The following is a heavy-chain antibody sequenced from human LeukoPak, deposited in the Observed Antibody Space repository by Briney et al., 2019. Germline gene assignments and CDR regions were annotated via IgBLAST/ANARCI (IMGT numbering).Heavy chain of an antibody. CDR1: EFTISTNY. CDR3: ARDGLDSSGPVAFDI. D-gene: IGHD3-22*01. J-gene: IGHJ3*02. V-gene: IGHV3-66*01. CDR2: IHIDGET. Sequence: GGSLRLSCVASEFTISTNYMSWVRQAAGKGLQWVSIIHIDGETHYADSVKGRFTISRDNSKNTVYLQMNSLRSEDTAVYYCARDGLDSSGPVAFDIWGQGTMVTVAS.